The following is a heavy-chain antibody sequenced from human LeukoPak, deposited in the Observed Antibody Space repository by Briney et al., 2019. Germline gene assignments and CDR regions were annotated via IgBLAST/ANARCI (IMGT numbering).Heavy chain of an antibody. J-gene: IGHJ5*02. CDR2: INPNSGGT. CDR3: ARDHTGTTLPKSWFDP. Sequence: ASVKVSCKASGYTFTGYYMHWVRQAPGQGLEWMGWINPNSGGTNYAQKFQGRVTMTRDTSISTAYMELSRLRSDDTAVYYCARDHTGTTLPKSWFDPWGQGTLVTVSS. CDR1: GYTFTGYY. V-gene: IGHV1-2*02. D-gene: IGHD1-7*01.